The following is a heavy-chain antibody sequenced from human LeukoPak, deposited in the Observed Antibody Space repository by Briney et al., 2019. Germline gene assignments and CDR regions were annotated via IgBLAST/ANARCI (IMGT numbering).Heavy chain of an antibody. J-gene: IGHJ3*02. CDR1: GFTFSSYA. CDR3: AKAVGSSGYFSRDAFDI. CDR2: ISGGGSGT. V-gene: IGHV3-23*01. Sequence: GGSLRLSYAPSGFTFSSYAMSWVRQAPGKGLEWVAVISGGGSGTYYAGSVRGRFTISRDNSKNTVYLQMNSLRAEDTAIYYYAKAVGSSGYFSRDAFDIWGQGTMVTVSS. D-gene: IGHD3-22*01.